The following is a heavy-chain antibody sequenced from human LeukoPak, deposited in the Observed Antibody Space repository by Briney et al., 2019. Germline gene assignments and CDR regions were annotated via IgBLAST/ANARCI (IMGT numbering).Heavy chain of an antibody. D-gene: IGHD6-19*01. J-gene: IGHJ5*02. CDR3: ASVFGTAVAGTDTWSDP. CDR2: INPNSGGT. Sequence: AASVKVSCKASGYTFTGYYMHWVRQAPGQGLEWMGWINPNSGGTNYAQKFQGRVTMTRDTSISTAYMELSRLRSDDTAVYYCASVFGTAVAGTDTWSDPWGQGTLVTVSS. V-gene: IGHV1-2*02. CDR1: GYTFTGYY.